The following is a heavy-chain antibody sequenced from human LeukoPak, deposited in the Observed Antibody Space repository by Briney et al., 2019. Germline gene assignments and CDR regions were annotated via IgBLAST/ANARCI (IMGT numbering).Heavy chain of an antibody. CDR1: GFPFSDYY. D-gene: IGHD3-16*01. J-gene: IGHJ4*02. CDR3: ARVRRGGFDY. CDR2: LKNSASTL. Sequence: GSLRLSCSASGFPFSDYYMSWIRQAPGKGLDWISYLKNSASTLYYADSVKGRFAISRDNDKNSLCVQMNSLRAEDTAVYYCARVRRGGFDYWGQGTLVTVSS. V-gene: IGHV3-11*01.